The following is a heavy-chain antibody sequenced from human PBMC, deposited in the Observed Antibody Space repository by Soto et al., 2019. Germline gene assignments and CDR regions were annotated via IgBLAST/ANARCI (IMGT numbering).Heavy chain of an antibody. J-gene: IGHJ4*02. D-gene: IGHD4-17*01. CDR2: ISSSSSTI. CDR3: ARDVNYGLFDY. V-gene: IGHV3-48*01. Sequence: EVQLVESGGGLVQPGGSLRLSCAASGFTFSSYSMNWVRQAPGKGLEWVSYISSSSSTIYYADSVKGRFTISRDNAKNSLYLQMNSLRGEDTAVYYCARDVNYGLFDYWGQGTLVTVSS. CDR1: GFTFSSYS.